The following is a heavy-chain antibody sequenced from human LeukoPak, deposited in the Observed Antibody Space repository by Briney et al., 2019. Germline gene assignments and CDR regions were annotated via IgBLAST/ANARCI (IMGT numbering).Heavy chain of an antibody. V-gene: IGHV4-34*01. D-gene: IGHD3-10*01. Sequence: PSETLSLTCAVYGGSFSGYYWSWIRQPPGKELEWIGEINHSGSTNYNPSLKSRVTISVDTSKNQFSLKLSSVTAADTAVYYCARGLWYYGSGGPRYGMDVWGQGTTVTVSS. CDR1: GGSFSGYY. CDR3: ARGLWYYGSGGPRYGMDV. J-gene: IGHJ6*02. CDR2: INHSGST.